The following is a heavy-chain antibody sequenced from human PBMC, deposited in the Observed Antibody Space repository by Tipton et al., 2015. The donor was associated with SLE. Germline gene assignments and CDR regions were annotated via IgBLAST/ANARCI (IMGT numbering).Heavy chain of an antibody. CDR1: GFTVSSNY. V-gene: IGHV3-53*05. D-gene: IGHD6-6*01. J-gene: IGHJ4*02. CDR3: ARDPGGQLGGDY. CDR2: IYSGGST. Sequence: SLRLSCAASGFTVSSNYMSWVRQAPGKGLEWVSVIYSGGSTYYADSVKGRFTISRDNSKNTLYLQMNSLRAEDTAVYYCARDPGGQLGGDYWGQGALVTVSS.